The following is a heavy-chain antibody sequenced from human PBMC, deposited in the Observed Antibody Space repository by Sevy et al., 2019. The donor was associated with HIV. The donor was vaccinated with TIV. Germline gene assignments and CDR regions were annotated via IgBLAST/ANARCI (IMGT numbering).Heavy chain of an antibody. V-gene: IGHV3-9*01. CDR2: ISWNSRNI. CDR3: AKDINRGCDGVNCYSYYYYFYGLDV. Sequence: GGCLRLSCAASGFPFNDHAMHWVRVVPGKGLEWVSGISWNSRNIGYPDSVKGRFTISRDNTRHSVYLEMHSLRPEDTALYYCAKDINRGCDGVNCYSYYYYFYGLDVWGQGTTVTVSS. D-gene: IGHD2-21*01. CDR1: GFPFNDHA. J-gene: IGHJ6*02.